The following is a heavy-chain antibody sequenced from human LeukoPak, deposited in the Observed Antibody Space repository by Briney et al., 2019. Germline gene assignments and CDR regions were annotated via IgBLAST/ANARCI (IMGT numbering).Heavy chain of an antibody. CDR1: GYTFTGYY. CDR2: INPNSGGT. CDR3: ARAMTTVTLGDY. V-gene: IGHV1-2*02. D-gene: IGHD4-17*01. Sequence: SVKVSCKASGYTFTGYYMHWVRQAPGQGLEWMGWINPNSGGTSYAQKFQGRVTMTRDTSISTAYMELSRLRSDDTAVYYCARAMTTVTLGDYWGQGTLVTVSS. J-gene: IGHJ4*02.